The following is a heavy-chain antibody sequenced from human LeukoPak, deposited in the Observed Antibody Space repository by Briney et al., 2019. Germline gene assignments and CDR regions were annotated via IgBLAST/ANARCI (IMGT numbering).Heavy chain of an antibody. Sequence: GGSLRLSCAASGFTFSSYGMHWVRQAPGKGLEWVSAISGSGGSTYYADSVKGRFTISRDNSKNTLYLQMNSLRAEDTAVYYCAKGDCSSTSCQSFDYWGQGTLVTVSS. D-gene: IGHD2-2*01. V-gene: IGHV3-23*01. CDR2: ISGSGGST. CDR1: GFTFSSYG. J-gene: IGHJ4*02. CDR3: AKGDCSSTSCQSFDY.